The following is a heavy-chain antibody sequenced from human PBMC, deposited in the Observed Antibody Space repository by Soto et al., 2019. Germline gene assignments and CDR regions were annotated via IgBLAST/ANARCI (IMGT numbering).Heavy chain of an antibody. CDR3: ARDLITVDTAMVTGYYYGMDV. Sequence: PGGSLRLSCAASGFTFSSYAMSWVRQAPGKGLEWVSGISGGGSTTYYPESVKGRFTISRDNAKNSLYLQMNSLRAEDTAVYYCARDLITVDTAMVTGYYYGMDVWGQGTTVTVSS. J-gene: IGHJ6*02. D-gene: IGHD5-18*01. CDR1: GFTFSSYA. V-gene: IGHV3-23*01. CDR2: ISGGGSTT.